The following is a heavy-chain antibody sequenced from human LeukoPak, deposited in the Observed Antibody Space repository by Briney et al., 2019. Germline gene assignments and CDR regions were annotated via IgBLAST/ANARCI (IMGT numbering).Heavy chain of an antibody. V-gene: IGHV4-39*07. CDR2: IYYSGST. D-gene: IGHD1-1*01. Sequence: SETLSLTCTVSGGSISSSSYYWGWIRQPPGKGLEWIGSIYYSGSTYYNPSLKSRVTISVDTSKNQFSLKLSSVTAADTAVYYCARAGERLWYFDYWGQGTLVTVSS. J-gene: IGHJ4*02. CDR3: ARAGERLWYFDY. CDR1: GGSISSSSYY.